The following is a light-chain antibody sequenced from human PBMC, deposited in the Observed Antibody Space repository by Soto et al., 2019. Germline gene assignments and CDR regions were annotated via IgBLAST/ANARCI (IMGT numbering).Light chain of an antibody. V-gene: IGLV2-14*03. J-gene: IGLJ2*01. CDR2: DVS. Sequence: QSALTQPASVSGSPGQSITISCTGTSSDVGGYDYVSWHQHHPGKAPKLMIYDVSRRASGVSNRFSGSKSGNTASLTISGLQVDDEANYYCSSYRESNTVVFGGGTQLTVL. CDR1: SSDVGGYDY. CDR3: SSYRESNTVV.